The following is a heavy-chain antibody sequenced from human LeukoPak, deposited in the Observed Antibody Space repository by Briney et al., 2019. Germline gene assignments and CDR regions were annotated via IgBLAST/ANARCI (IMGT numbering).Heavy chain of an antibody. V-gene: IGHV1-8*01. CDR1: GYTLTSYD. Sequence: ASVKVSCKASGYTLTSYDINWVRQATGQGLEWMGWMNPNSGRTGYAQNFQGRITITRNTSISTAYMELSSLRSEDTAVYYCTRETSSRYDYWGQGTLVTVSS. CDR2: MNPNSGRT. J-gene: IGHJ4*02. CDR3: TRETSSRYDY.